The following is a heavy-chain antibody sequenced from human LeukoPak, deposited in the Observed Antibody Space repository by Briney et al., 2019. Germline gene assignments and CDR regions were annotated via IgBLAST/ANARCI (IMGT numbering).Heavy chain of an antibody. CDR3: ARGEADPTLAARQPFDY. J-gene: IGHJ4*02. CDR1: GYTYTSYG. D-gene: IGHD6-6*01. CDR2: ISAYNGNT. Sequence: GASVKVSCKASGYTYTSYGISWVRQAPGQGLEWMGWISAYNGNTNYAQKLQGRVTMTTDTSTSTAYMELRSLRSDDTAVYYCARGEADPTLAARQPFDYWGQGTLVTVSP. V-gene: IGHV1-18*01.